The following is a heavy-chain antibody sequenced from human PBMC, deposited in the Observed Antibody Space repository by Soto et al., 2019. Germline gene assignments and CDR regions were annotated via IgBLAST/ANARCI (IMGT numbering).Heavy chain of an antibody. CDR2: VNPSGGHT. CDR3: ARVGHVVVVTAALDY. J-gene: IGHJ4*02. Sequence: QVQLMQSGAEVKKPGASVKVSCKASGDTFTDYYIHWVRQAPGQGLEWMGTVNPSGGHTTYAQHFLGRVIMTRDTSNSSLYMELTSLTSDDTAIYYCARVGHVVVVTAALDYWGQGTLVTVSS. V-gene: IGHV1-46*01. D-gene: IGHD2-21*02. CDR1: GDTFTDYY.